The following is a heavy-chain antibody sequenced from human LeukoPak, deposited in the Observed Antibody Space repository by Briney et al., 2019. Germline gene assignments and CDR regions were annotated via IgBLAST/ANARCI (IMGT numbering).Heavy chain of an antibody. CDR3: ARSGGVVATIYFDY. V-gene: IGHV3-30*04. Sequence: GGSLRLSCAASGFTFSSYAMHWVRQAPGKGLEWVAVISYDGSNKYYADSVKGRFTISRDNSKNTLYLQMNSLRAEDTAVYYCARSGGVVATIYFDYWGQGTLVTVSS. J-gene: IGHJ4*02. CDR2: ISYDGSNK. CDR1: GFTFSSYA. D-gene: IGHD5-12*01.